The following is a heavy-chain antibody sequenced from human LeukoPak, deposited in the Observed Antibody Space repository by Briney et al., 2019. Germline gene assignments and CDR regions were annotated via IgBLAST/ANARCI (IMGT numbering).Heavy chain of an antibody. D-gene: IGHD4-11*01. CDR2: IYYSGDT. Sequence: PSETLSLTCTVSGGSISSYGYYWAWIRQPPGKGLEWIGNIYYSGDTYYNPSLKSRVTISVDTSKNQFSLKLSSVTAADTAVYYCARHVRSNYAPLDYWGQGTLVTVSS. CDR1: GGSISSYGYY. J-gene: IGHJ4*02. V-gene: IGHV4-39*01. CDR3: ARHVRSNYAPLDY.